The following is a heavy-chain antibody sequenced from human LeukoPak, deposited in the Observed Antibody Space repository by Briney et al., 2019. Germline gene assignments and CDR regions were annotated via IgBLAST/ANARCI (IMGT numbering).Heavy chain of an antibody. CDR1: GFTSSRYA. CDR3: ARGGADNSLYNYDD. V-gene: IGHV3-23*01. CDR2: ISGSGSSI. J-gene: IGHJ4*02. D-gene: IGHD5-24*01. Sequence: GGSLRLSCLASGFTSSRYAINSVRQAPGKGLEWVSGISGSGSSIHYADSVRGRFTISRDNSKNTVYLQLNRQRAEDTDTYHCARGGADNSLYNYDDWGKGTLVTVSS.